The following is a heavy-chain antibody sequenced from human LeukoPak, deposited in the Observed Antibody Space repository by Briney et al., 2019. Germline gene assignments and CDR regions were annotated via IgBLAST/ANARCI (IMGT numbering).Heavy chain of an antibody. D-gene: IGHD3-10*01. J-gene: IGHJ5*02. CDR3: ARYYYGSGSYFGDSDDWFDP. Sequence: LRLSCAASGFTFSKYAMSWIRKPPGKGLEWIGYIYYSGSTYYNPSLKSRVTISVDTSKNQFSLKLSSVTAADTAVYYCARYYYGSGSYFGDSDDWFDPWGQGTLVTVSS. V-gene: IGHV4-30-4*01. CDR1: GFTFSKYA. CDR2: IYYSGST.